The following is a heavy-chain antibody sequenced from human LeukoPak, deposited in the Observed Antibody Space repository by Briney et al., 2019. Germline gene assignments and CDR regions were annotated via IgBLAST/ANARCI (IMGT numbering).Heavy chain of an antibody. V-gene: IGHV3-9*01. D-gene: IGHD5-24*01. J-gene: IGHJ4*02. CDR1: GFTFEDYA. CDR3: TRVGYIDEGIDY. CDR2: ISWNSDRI. Sequence: PGGSLRLSCAASGFTFEDYAMHWVRQGPGKGLEWVSGISWNSDRIGYADSVKGRFTISRDNAKNSLYLQMNSLRAEDTAIYYCTRVGYIDEGIDYWGQGTLVTVSS.